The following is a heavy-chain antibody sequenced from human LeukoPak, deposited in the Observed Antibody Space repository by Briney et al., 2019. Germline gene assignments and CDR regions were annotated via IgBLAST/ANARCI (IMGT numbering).Heavy chain of an antibody. CDR2: INHSGST. CDR1: GGSFSGYY. CDR3: ARVIYDILTGYPYPNWFDP. D-gene: IGHD3-9*01. J-gene: IGHJ5*02. Sequence: PSETLSLTCAVYGGSFSGYYWSWIRQPPGKGLEWIGEINHSGSTNYNPSLKSRVTISVDTSKNQFSLKLSSVTAADTAVYYCARVIYDILTGYPYPNWFDPWGQGTLVTVSS. V-gene: IGHV4-34*01.